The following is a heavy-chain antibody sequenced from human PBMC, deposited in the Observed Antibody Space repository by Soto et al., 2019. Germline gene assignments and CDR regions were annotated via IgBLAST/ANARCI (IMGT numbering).Heavy chain of an antibody. Sequence: PGGSLRLSCAASGSSFSTYLMSGGRQAPGKGLEWVANIKQGGNEKFYVDSVKGRFTISRDNDKKSLYLQMDSLRVEDTAVYYCVGALTYEVPYYYYGMDVWGQGTTVTVSS. CDR3: VGALTYEVPYYYYGMDV. D-gene: IGHD3-16*01. J-gene: IGHJ6*02. V-gene: IGHV3-7*01. CDR1: GSSFSTYL. CDR2: IKQGGNEK.